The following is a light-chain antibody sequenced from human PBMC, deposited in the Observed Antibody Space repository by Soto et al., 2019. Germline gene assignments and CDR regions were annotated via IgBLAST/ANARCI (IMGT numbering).Light chain of an antibody. CDR3: QQYNRYRT. Sequence: DIQMTQSPSTLSESVRDRVTITCRASQSISSWLAWYQQKPGKAPKLLIYKASSLESGVPSRFSGSGSGTEFTLTISSLQPDDFATYYCQQYNRYRTFGQGTKVEIK. CDR2: KAS. V-gene: IGKV1-5*03. J-gene: IGKJ1*01. CDR1: QSISSW.